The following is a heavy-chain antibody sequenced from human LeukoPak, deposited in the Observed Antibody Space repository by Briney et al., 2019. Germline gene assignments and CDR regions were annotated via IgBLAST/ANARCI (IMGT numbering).Heavy chain of an antibody. D-gene: IGHD3-22*01. V-gene: IGHV3-21*01. CDR3: ARDLGTTMITSLGY. J-gene: IGHJ4*02. CDR1: GFTFSSYT. CDR2: ISSSSTYI. Sequence: GGSLRLSCAASGFTFSSYTMNWVRQAPGKGLEWVSSISSSSTYIYYTDSVEGRFTISRDNAENSLFLEMNSLRAEDTAVYYCARDLGTTMITSLGYWGQGTLVTVSS.